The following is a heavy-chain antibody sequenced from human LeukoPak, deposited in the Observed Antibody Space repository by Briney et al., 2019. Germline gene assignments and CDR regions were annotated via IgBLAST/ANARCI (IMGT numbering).Heavy chain of an antibody. D-gene: IGHD3-3*01. CDR2: INPNSGGT. V-gene: IGHV1-2*02. CDR1: GYTFTGYY. CDR3: ARDHYDFWSGYYSHDY. Sequence: ASVKVSCKASGYTFTGYYMHWVRQAPGQGLEWMGWINPNSGGTKYAQKFQGRVIMTRDTSISTAYMELISLRSDDTAVYYCARDHYDFWSGYYSHDYWGQGTLVTVSS. J-gene: IGHJ4*02.